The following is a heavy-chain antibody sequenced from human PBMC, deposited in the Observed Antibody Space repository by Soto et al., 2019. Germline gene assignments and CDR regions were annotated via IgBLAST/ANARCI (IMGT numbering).Heavy chain of an antibody. Sequence: SETLSLTCTVSGGSISSYYWSWIRQPPGEGLEWIGYIYYSGSTNYNPSLKSRVTISVDTSKNQFSLKLSSVTAADTAVYYCARVGYCSGGSCYSGYYYMDVWGKGTTVTVSS. CDR3: ARVGYCSGGSCYSGYYYMDV. CDR1: GGSISSYY. CDR2: IYYSGST. D-gene: IGHD2-15*01. J-gene: IGHJ6*03. V-gene: IGHV4-59*01.